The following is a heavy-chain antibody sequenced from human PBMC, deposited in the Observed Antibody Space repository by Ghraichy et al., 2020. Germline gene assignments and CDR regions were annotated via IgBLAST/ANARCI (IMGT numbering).Heavy chain of an antibody. CDR3: ARVVGVAATGLLY. Sequence: GGSLRLSCAASGFTFNNYWMHWVRHAPGKGLVWVSRVKSDGSSTNYADSVKGRFTISRDNAKNTLYLQMNSLRADDTAVYYCARVVGVAATGLLYWGQGTLVTVSS. D-gene: IGHD6-13*01. V-gene: IGHV3-74*01. CDR2: VKSDGSST. CDR1: GFTFNNYW. J-gene: IGHJ4*02.